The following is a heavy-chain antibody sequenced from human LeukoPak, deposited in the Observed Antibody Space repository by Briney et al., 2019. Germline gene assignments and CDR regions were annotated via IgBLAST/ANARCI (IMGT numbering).Heavy chain of an antibody. CDR3: ARVNLDSSGFYYFDY. CDR2: IGTAGDT. D-gene: IGHD3-22*01. J-gene: IGHJ4*02. CDR1: GFTFSSYD. V-gene: IGHV3-13*01. Sequence: GGSLRLSCVASGFTFSSYDMHWVRQATGKGLEWVSAIGTAGDTYYPGSVKGRFTISRENAKNSLYLQMNSLRAGDTAVYYCARVNLDSSGFYYFDYWGQGTLVTVSS.